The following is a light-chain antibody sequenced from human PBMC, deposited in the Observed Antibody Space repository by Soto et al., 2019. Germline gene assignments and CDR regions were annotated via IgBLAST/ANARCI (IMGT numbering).Light chain of an antibody. V-gene: IGKV3-20*01. CDR2: CAS. Sequence: EIALTQSPGTLSLSPGERANLSCRASQNINSDYLAWYEQKPGQAPRLLIYCASIRATGIADRFSGSGSGTDFSLTSSRLEPDDFAVYYCQPYGSLPLTFGGGTKVEIK. CDR3: QPYGSLPLT. CDR1: QNINSDY. J-gene: IGKJ4*01.